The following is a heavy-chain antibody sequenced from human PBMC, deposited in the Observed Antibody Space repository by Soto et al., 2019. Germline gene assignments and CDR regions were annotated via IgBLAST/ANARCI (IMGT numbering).Heavy chain of an antibody. CDR1: GDSVSSNSAA. J-gene: IGHJ6*03. Sequence: PSQTLSLTCVISGDSVSSNSAAWNWIRQSPSRGLEWLGRTYYRTRWYYDYAVSVRSRITVNPDTSKNQFSLQLTSVTPEDTAVYYCAVTTSHYWYYMDVWGKGTTVTVSS. CDR2: TYYRTRWYY. CDR3: AVTTSHYWYYMDV. V-gene: IGHV6-1*01. D-gene: IGHD4-4*01.